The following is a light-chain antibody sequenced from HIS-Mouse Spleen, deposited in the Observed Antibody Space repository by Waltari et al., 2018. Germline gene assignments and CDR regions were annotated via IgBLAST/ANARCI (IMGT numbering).Light chain of an antibody. CDR2: EDS. J-gene: IGLJ2*01. CDR1: ALPKKY. Sequence: SYVLTQPPSVLVSPGQTARITCSGDALPKKYAYWYQQKSGQAPVLVIYEDSKRPSGIPERFSGSSSGTMATLTISGAQVEDEADYYCYSTDSSGNHRVFGGGTKLTVL. V-gene: IGLV3-10*01. CDR3: YSTDSSGNHRV.